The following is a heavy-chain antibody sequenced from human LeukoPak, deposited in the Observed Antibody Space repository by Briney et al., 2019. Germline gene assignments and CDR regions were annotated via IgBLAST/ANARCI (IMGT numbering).Heavy chain of an antibody. V-gene: IGHV1-46*01. CDR3: ARGLLYSSSWYPNWFDP. D-gene: IGHD6-13*01. J-gene: IGHJ5*02. CDR1: GYTFTSYY. CDR2: INPSGGST. Sequence: GASVKVSCKASGYTFTSYYMHWARQAPGQGLEWMGIINPSGGSTSYAQKFQGRVTMTRDMSTSTVYMELSSLRSEDTAVYYCARGLLYSSSWYPNWFDPWGQGTLVTVSS.